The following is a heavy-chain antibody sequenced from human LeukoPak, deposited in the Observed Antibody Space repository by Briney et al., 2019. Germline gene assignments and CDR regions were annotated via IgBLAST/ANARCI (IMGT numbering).Heavy chain of an antibody. D-gene: IGHD6-19*01. V-gene: IGHV4-34*01. J-gene: IGHJ4*02. Sequence: SETLSLTCAVYGGSFSAYYWSWIRQPPGKGLEWIGEINHSGSTNYNPSLKSRVTISVDTSKNQFSLKLSSVTAADTAVYYCASRIAVAGTAFDYWGQGTLVTVSS. CDR2: INHSGST. CDR3: ASRIAVAGTAFDY. CDR1: GGSFSAYY.